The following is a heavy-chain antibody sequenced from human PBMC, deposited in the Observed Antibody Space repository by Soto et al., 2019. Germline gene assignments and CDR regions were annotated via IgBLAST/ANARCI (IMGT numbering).Heavy chain of an antibody. CDR3: AKVISTIGSKQWLAQTKHQALDY. J-gene: IGHJ4*02. Sequence: VNLVQSGAEVKKPGASVKVSCKASGYNFNGYYIHWVRQAPGQGLAWMGWMNPNTGGANYAQKFQGKVIMTTDTAISTAYLELRSLTSDDTAVYYCAKVISTIGSKQWLAQTKHQALDYWGQGTLVTVSS. CDR2: MNPNTGGA. V-gene: IGHV1-2*02. CDR1: GYNFNGYY. D-gene: IGHD6-19*01.